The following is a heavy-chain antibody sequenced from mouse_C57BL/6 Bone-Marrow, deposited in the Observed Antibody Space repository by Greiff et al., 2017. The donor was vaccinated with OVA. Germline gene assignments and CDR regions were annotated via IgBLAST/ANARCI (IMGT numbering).Heavy chain of an antibody. CDR2: IDPSDSYT. CDR1: GYTFTSYW. D-gene: IGHD1-1*01. J-gene: IGHJ3*01. CDR3: ARLGGSSFAY. Sequence: VQLQQPGAELVMPGASVKLSCKASGYTFTSYWMHWVKQRPGQGLEWIGEIDPSDSYTNYNQKFKGKSTLTADKSSSTAYIQLSSLTSEDSAVYYCARLGGSSFAYWGQGTLVTVSA. V-gene: IGHV1-69*01.